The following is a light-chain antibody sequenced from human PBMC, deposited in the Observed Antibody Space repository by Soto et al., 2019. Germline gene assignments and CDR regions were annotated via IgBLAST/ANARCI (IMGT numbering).Light chain of an antibody. Sequence: IVFTQSQGKLSLSPGERSPPSCRASQSIGSLLGWSQPKTGRAHRLLISDVSNRATGIPARCSGSGSGTDCTLTISSLESEDVAVYYCHQRRQWPLTFGGGTKVDIK. CDR3: HQRRQWPLT. CDR1: QSIGSL. J-gene: IGKJ4*01. V-gene: IGKV3-11*01. CDR2: DVS.